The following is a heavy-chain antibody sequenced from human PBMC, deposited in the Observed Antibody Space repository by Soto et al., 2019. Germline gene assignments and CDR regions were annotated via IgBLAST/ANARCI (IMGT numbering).Heavy chain of an antibody. CDR2: IIPIFGTA. Sequence: SVKVSCKASGGTFSSYAISWVRQAPGQGLEWMGGIIPIFGTANYAQKFQGRVTITADESTSTAYMELSSLRSEDTAVYYCARDAPYYYDSSGYYYDWFDPWG. CDR3: ARDAPYYYDSSGYYYDWFDP. D-gene: IGHD3-22*01. J-gene: IGHJ5*02. V-gene: IGHV1-69*13. CDR1: GGTFSSYA.